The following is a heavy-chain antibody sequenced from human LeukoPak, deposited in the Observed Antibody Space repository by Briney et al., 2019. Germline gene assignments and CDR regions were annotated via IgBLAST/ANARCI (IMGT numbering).Heavy chain of an antibody. V-gene: IGHV3-74*01. CDR3: ASRIAAPFDY. D-gene: IGHD6-6*01. J-gene: IGHJ4*02. CDR2: INSDGSST. Sequence: GGSLRLSCATSGFTFSSYWMHWVRQAPGKWLVLVSRINSDGSSTSYADSVKGRFTISRANAKNTLNLPMNSLRAEDTAVYYCASRIAAPFDYWGQGTLVTVSS. CDR1: GFTFSSYW.